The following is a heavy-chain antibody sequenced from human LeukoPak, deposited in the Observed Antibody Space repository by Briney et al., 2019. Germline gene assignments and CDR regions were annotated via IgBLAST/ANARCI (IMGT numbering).Heavy chain of an antibody. D-gene: IGHD2/OR15-2a*01. V-gene: IGHV3-33*01. CDR2: IWYDGSNK. Sequence: GRSLRLSCAASGFTFRNHGMHWIRQAPGKGLEWVAIIWYDGSNKYYAASVNGRFTISRDNFKNTLYLQMNSLRDDDTAVYYCVRDRGALQYFDYWGQGTLVTVSS. CDR3: VRDRGALQYFDY. J-gene: IGHJ4*02. CDR1: GFTFRNHG.